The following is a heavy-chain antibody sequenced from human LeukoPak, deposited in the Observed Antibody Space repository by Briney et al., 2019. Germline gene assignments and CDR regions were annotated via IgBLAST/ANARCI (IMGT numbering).Heavy chain of an antibody. CDR3: AREGIPDSSGQDNWFDP. Sequence: GGSLRLSCAASGFTFSSYEMNWVRQAPGKGLEWVSYISSSGSTIYYADSVKGRFTISRDNSKNTVYLQMNSLRAEDTAMYYCAREGIPDSSGQDNWFDPWGQGTLVTVSS. CDR1: GFTFSSYE. CDR2: ISSSGSTI. D-gene: IGHD3-22*01. V-gene: IGHV3-48*03. J-gene: IGHJ5*02.